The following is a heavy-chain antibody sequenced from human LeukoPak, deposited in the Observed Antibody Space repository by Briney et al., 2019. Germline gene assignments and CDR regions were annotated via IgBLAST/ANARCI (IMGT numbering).Heavy chain of an antibody. Sequence: HGVSLRLSCVASGVTFSAYWMTWVRQAPGKGLEWVANIKENGSEKYFVDSVKGRFTISRDNAKNSLYLHMNSLRAEDTAVYYCARRGGSGWFREQDYWGQGTLVTVSS. J-gene: IGHJ4*02. CDR3: ARRGGSGWFREQDY. D-gene: IGHD3-10*01. V-gene: IGHV3-7*01. CDR1: GVTFSAYW. CDR2: IKENGSEK.